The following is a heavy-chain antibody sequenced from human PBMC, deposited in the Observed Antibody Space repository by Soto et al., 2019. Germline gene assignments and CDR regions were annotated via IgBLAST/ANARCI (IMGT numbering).Heavy chain of an antibody. Sequence: SVKCSCKSSGYTFTSYYMHWVRHAPGQGLEWMGIINPSGGSTSYAQKFQGRVTMTRDTSTSTVYMELSSLRSEDTAVYYCAREYGGDCYCFDYWGQGTLVTVSS. J-gene: IGHJ4*02. V-gene: IGHV1-46*01. CDR3: AREYGGDCYCFDY. CDR2: INPSGGST. D-gene: IGHD2-21*02. CDR1: GYTFTSYY.